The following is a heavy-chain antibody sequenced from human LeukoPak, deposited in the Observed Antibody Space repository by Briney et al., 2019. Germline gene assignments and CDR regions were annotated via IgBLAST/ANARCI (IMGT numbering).Heavy chain of an antibody. V-gene: IGHV4-34*01. CDR2: INHSGST. CDR3: ARGRVGFYYYMDV. D-gene: IGHD2-15*01. Sequence: SETLSLTCAVYGGSFSGYYWSWIRQPPEKGLEWIGEINHSGSTNYNPSLKSRVTISVDTSKNQFSLKLSSVTAADTAVYYCARGRVGFYYYMDVWGKGTTVTVSS. J-gene: IGHJ6*03. CDR1: GGSFSGYY.